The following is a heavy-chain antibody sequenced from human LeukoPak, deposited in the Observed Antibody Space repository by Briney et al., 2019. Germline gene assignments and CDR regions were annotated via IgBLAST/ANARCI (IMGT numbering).Heavy chain of an antibody. J-gene: IGHJ3*02. Sequence: SETLSLTCTVSGGSISSYYWSWIRQPPGKGLEWIGYIYYSGSTNYNPSLKSRVTISVDTSKNQFSLKLSSVTAADTAVYYCARLVSPCGGDCTDAFDIWGQGTMVTVSS. V-gene: IGHV4-59*08. CDR1: GGSISSYY. D-gene: IGHD2-21*02. CDR2: IYYSGST. CDR3: ARLVSPCGGDCTDAFDI.